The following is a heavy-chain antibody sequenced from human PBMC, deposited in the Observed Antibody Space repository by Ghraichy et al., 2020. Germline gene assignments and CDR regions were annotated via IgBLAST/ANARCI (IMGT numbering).Heavy chain of an antibody. V-gene: IGHV3-9*01. CDR2: ISWNSGSI. J-gene: IGHJ4*02. Sequence: GGSLRLSCAASGFTFDDYAMHWVRQAPGKGLEWVSGISWNSGSIGYADSVKGRFTISRDNAKNSLYLQMNSLRAEDTALYYCAKAGVILAAPRNNYFDYWGQGTLVTVSS. CDR1: GFTFDDYA. CDR3: AKAGVILAAPRNNYFDY. D-gene: IGHD6-6*01.